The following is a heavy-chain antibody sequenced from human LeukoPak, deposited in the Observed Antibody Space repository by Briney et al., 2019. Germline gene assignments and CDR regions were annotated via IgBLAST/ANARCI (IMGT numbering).Heavy chain of an antibody. CDR3: ARAGTYSSSWYGYTDAFDT. Sequence: GSLRLSCAASGFTFSSYWMHWVRQAPGKGLVWVSRINSDGSSTSYADSVKGRFTISRDNAKNTLYLQMNSLRAEDTAVYYCARAGTYSSSWYGYTDAFDTWGQGTMVTVSS. CDR1: GFTFSSYW. V-gene: IGHV3-74*01. D-gene: IGHD6-13*01. CDR2: INSDGSST. J-gene: IGHJ3*02.